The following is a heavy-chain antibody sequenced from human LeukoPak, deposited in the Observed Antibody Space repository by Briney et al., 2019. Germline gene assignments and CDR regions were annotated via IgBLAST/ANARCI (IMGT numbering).Heavy chain of an antibody. CDR1: GFTFSSYA. D-gene: IGHD3-10*01. CDR2: ISGSGGST. CDR3: AKVADYYGSGSYYTQ. Sequence: PGGSLRLSCAASGFTFSSYAMSWVRQAPGKGLEWVSAISGSGGSTYYADSVKGRFTISRDNSKNTLYLQMSSLRAEDTAVYYCAKVADYYGSGSYYTQWGQGTLVTVSS. J-gene: IGHJ1*01. V-gene: IGHV3-23*01.